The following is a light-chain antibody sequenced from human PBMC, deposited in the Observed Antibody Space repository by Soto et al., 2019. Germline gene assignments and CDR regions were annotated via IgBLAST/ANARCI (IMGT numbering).Light chain of an antibody. CDR3: QQYGSSSFT. V-gene: IGKV3-20*01. CDR2: DAS. J-gene: IGKJ5*01. Sequence: IVWTKSPATLSLSPGERSTLSCRASQSVTTNLSWYQQKPGQAPRVLIYDASNRATGIPARFSGSGSGTDFTLTVSRLEPEDFAMYYCQQYGSSSFTFGQGKRREIK. CDR1: QSVTTN.